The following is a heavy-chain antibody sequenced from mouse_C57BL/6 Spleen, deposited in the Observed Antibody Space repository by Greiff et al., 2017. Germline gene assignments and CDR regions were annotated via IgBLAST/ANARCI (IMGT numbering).Heavy chain of an antibody. V-gene: IGHV14-1*01. Sequence: VQLQQSGAELVRPGASVKFSCTASGFNIKDYHMHWVKQRPEQGLEWIGRIDPKDGDTEYARKFQGKATMTADTSSNTAHLPLSSLTSEDTSVHSCTFYPDRYYFDCRGQGATLTFAS. CDR1: GFNIKDYH. CDR2: IDPKDGDT. D-gene: IGHD3-3*01. J-gene: IGHJ2*01. CDR3: TFYPDRYYFDC.